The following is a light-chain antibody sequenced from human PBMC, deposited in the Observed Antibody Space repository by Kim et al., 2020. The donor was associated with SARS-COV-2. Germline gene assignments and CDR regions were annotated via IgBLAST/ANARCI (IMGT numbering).Light chain of an antibody. CDR3: LQYGDSQWT. CDR1: QYFSRIH. J-gene: IGKJ1*01. V-gene: IGKV3-20*01. Sequence: SPGERSSQSCSASQYFSRIHLALYQQKPGQSPRLLISDTSSRATGTPDRFSGSWSGTDFILTITKLEPEDFAVYYCLQYGDSQWTFGQVTKVDIK. CDR2: DTS.